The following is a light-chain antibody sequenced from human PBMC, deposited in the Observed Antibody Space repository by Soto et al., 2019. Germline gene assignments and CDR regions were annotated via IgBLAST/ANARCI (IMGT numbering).Light chain of an antibody. CDR3: AAWYDSLNVVL. Sequence: QSVLTQPPSTSGTPGQRVTISCSGSNSNIGDNAVNWYQKLPGTAPKLLIYSGDQRPSGVPDRFSGSKSGTSASLAITGLQSEDEADYYCAAWYDSLNVVLFGGGTKVTVL. CDR1: NSNIGDNA. V-gene: IGLV1-44*01. CDR2: SGD. J-gene: IGLJ3*02.